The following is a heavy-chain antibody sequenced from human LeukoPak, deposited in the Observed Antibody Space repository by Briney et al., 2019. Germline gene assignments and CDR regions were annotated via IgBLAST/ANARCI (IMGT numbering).Heavy chain of an antibody. CDR3: ARARYSYGYYYYYYMDV. V-gene: IGHV4-34*01. J-gene: IGHJ6*03. D-gene: IGHD5-18*01. CDR2: ISHSGRT. Sequence: PSETLSLTCAVYGGSFSGYYWSWIRQPPGKGLEWIREISHSGRTNYNPSLKSRVTISVDTSKNQFSLKLSSVTAADTAVYYCARARYSYGYYYYYYMDVWGKGTTVTVSS. CDR1: GGSFSGYY.